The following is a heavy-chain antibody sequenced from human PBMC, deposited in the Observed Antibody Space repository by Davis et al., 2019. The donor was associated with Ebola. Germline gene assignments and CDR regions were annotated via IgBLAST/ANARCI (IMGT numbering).Heavy chain of an antibody. Sequence: MPSETLSLTCAVSGGSISSSNWWSWVRQPPGKGLEWIGEIYHSGSTNYNPSLKSRVTISVDTSKNQFSLKLSSVTAADTAVYYCARGRAVGPHNWFDPWGQGTLVTVSS. J-gene: IGHJ5*02. CDR2: IYHSGST. CDR1: GGSISSSNW. CDR3: ARGRAVGPHNWFDP. V-gene: IGHV4-4*02. D-gene: IGHD1-26*01.